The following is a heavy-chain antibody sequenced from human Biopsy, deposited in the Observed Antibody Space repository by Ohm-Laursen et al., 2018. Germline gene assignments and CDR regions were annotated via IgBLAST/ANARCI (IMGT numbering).Heavy chain of an antibody. Sequence: ASVKVSRKVSGYTLTALSMHWARQAPGRGLEWMGGFAPENGKTIYAQKFQGRITMAEDTSTDTAYMELSSLRSEDTAVYYCAADINVWNVNYWGQGTQVTVSS. D-gene: IGHD1-1*01. V-gene: IGHV1-24*01. CDR1: GYTLTALS. J-gene: IGHJ4*02. CDR3: AADINVWNVNY. CDR2: FAPENGKT.